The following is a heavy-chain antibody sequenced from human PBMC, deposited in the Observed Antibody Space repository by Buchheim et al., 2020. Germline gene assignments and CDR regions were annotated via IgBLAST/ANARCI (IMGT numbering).Heavy chain of an antibody. D-gene: IGHD4-17*01. CDR2: VYYTGRA. J-gene: IGHJ4*02. V-gene: IGHV4-31*03. CDR3: ARDRGAHDFGPIDY. Sequence: QVQLQESGPGLVKPSQTLSLTCTVSGVSINTGTFYWSWIRQHPGKGLEWIGYVYYTGRAYSNPSPKSRVSMSVDTSPNQFSLNLASVTAADTAVYYCARDRGAHDFGPIDYWGQGAL. CDR1: GVSINTGTFY.